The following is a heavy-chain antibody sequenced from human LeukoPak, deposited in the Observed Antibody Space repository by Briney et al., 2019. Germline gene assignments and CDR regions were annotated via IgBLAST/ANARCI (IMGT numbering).Heavy chain of an antibody. CDR3: ARRLFSSGWNWFDP. V-gene: IGHV4-34*01. Sequence: PSETLSLTCAVYGGSFSGYYWSWFRQPQGKGLEWIGEINHSGSTNYNPSLKSRVTISVDTSKNQFSLKLSSVTAADTAVYYCARRLFSSGWNWFDPWGQGTLVTVSS. J-gene: IGHJ5*02. D-gene: IGHD6-19*01. CDR1: GGSFSGYY. CDR2: INHSGST.